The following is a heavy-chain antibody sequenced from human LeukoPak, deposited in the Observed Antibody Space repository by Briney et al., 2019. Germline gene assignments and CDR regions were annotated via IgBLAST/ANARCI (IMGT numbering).Heavy chain of an antibody. CDR2: IYTSGST. Sequence: PSQTLSLTCTVSGGSISSGSYYWSWIRQPAGKGLEWIGRIYTSGSTNYNPSLKSRVTISVDTSKNQLSLKLSSVTAADTAVYYCARDHGYSYGPEMDVWGKGTTVTVSS. CDR3: ARDHGYSYGPEMDV. J-gene: IGHJ6*04. D-gene: IGHD5-18*01. CDR1: GGSISSGSYY. V-gene: IGHV4-61*02.